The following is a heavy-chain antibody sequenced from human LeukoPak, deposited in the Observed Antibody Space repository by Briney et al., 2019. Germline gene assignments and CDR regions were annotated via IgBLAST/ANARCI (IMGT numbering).Heavy chain of an antibody. V-gene: IGHV1-69*06. CDR2: IMPMFGKA. J-gene: IGHJ5*02. D-gene: IGHD6-6*01. CDR3: VGEPRPYNWFDP. CDR1: GGTFSSYD. Sequence: SVKVSCKASGGTFSSYDISWVRQAPGQGLEWMGGIMPMFGKANYAQKFQGRVTTTADKATSTAYMELSSLRSEDTAVYYCVGEPRPYNWFDPWGQGTLVTVSS.